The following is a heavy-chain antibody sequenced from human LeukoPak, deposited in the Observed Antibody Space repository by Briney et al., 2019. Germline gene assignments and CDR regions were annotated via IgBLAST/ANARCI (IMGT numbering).Heavy chain of an antibody. CDR1: GGSISSYY. D-gene: IGHD6-13*01. V-gene: IGHV4-59*08. J-gene: IGHJ6*03. Sequence: SETLSLTCTVSGGSISSYYWSWIRQPPGKGLEWIGYIYYSGSTNYNPSLKSRVTISVDTSKNQFSLKLSSVTAAGTAVYYCARQVKQQLVLYYYYYMDVWGKGTTVTVSS. CDR2: IYYSGST. CDR3: ARQVKQQLVLYYYYYMDV.